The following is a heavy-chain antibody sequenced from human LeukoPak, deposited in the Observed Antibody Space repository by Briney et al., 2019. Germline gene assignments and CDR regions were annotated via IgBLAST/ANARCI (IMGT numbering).Heavy chain of an antibody. D-gene: IGHD3-22*01. CDR3: ARVAYYYDSAGKSLKFFYGMDV. Sequence: SVKVSCKASGGTFSSYAISWVRQAPGQGLEWMGGIIPIFGTANYAQKFQGRVTITADESTSTAYMELSSLRSEDTAVYYCARVAYYYDSAGKSLKFFYGMDVWGQGTTVTVSS. CDR1: GGTFSSYA. J-gene: IGHJ6*02. V-gene: IGHV1-69*13. CDR2: IIPIFGTA.